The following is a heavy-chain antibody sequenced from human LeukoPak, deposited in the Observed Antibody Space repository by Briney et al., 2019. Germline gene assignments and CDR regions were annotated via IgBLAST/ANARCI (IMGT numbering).Heavy chain of an antibody. V-gene: IGHV1-8*01. CDR2: IYPNNSTR. J-gene: IGHJ4*02. CDR1: GYTFINFP. Sequence: ASVKVSCKASGYTFINFPLSWVRQAPGQGPEWVGWIYPNNSTRGYAESFQGRVLMTRDTSISTAYIELRSLKSEDTAVYYCARGKALFDYWGQGTLVAVSS. CDR3: ARGKALFDY.